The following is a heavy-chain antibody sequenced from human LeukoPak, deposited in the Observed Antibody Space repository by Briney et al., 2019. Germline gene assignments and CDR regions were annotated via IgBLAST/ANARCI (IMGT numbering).Heavy chain of an antibody. CDR3: ATDPDGYCSGTSCSD. V-gene: IGHV3-30-3*01. CDR2: ISYDGSNK. Sequence: PGGSLRLSCAASGFTFSSYAMHWVRQAPGKGLEWVAVISYDGSNKYYADSVKGRFTISRDNSKNTLYLQMNSLKTEDTGFYYCATDPDGYCSGTSCSDWGQGTLVTVSS. CDR1: GFTFSSYA. D-gene: IGHD2-2*01. J-gene: IGHJ4*02.